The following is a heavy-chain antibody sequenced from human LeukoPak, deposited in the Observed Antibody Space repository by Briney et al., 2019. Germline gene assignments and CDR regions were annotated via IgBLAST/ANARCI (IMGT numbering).Heavy chain of an antibody. J-gene: IGHJ6*02. D-gene: IGHD3-3*01. V-gene: IGHV4-30-4*01. CDR2: IYYSGST. CDR1: GGSISSGDYY. Sequence: SETLSLTCTVSGGSISSGDYYWSWIRQPPGKGLEWIGYIYYSGSTYYDPSLKSRVTISVDTSKNQFSLKLSSVTAADTAVYYCARDRGGYDFWSGYPSYYYYGMDVWGQGTTVTVSS. CDR3: ARDRGGYDFWSGYPSYYYYGMDV.